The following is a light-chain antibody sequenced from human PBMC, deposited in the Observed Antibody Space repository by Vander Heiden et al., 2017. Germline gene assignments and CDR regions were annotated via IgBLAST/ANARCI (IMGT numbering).Light chain of an antibody. CDR1: QSVHTW. CDR3: QQDNGYQT. V-gene: IGKV1-5*03. CDR2: EAS. J-gene: IGKJ1*01. Sequence: DIHMTQSPSALPASVGDRVTITCRASQSVHTWLAWYQQKPGKAPKLLISEASSLESGVPSRFSGSGSGTEFTLTISSLQPDDFATYYCQQDNGYQTFGQGTKVEIK.